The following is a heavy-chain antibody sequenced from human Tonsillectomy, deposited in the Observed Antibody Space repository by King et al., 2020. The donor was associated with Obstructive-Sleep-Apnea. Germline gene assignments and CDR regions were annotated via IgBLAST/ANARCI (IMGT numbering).Heavy chain of an antibody. CDR1: GFTFTSSA. D-gene: IGHD3-10*01. CDR2: IVVGSGNT. J-gene: IGHJ4*02. CDR3: AAYGSGTKRAFDY. Sequence: QLVESGPEVKKPGTSVKVSCKASGFTFTSSAMQWVRQARGQRLEWIGWIVVGSGNTNYAQKFQERVTITRDTSTSTAYMELSSLRSEDTAVYYCAAYGSGTKRAFDYWGQGTLVTVSS. V-gene: IGHV1-58*02.